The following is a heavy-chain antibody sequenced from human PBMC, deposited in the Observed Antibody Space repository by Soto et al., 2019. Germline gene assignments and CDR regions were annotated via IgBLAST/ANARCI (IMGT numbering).Heavy chain of an antibody. CDR2: IIPIVGTA. CDR1: GGTFSSYA. Sequence: QVQLVQSGAEVKKPGSSVKVSCKASGGTFSSYAISWVRQAPGQGLEWMGGIIPIVGTANYAQKFQGRVTITADESTSTAYMEPTSLRSQDTAVYYCASARDPFFEWLPFDDWGQGTLVTVPS. D-gene: IGHD3-3*02. J-gene: IGHJ4*02. CDR3: ASARDPFFEWLPFDD. V-gene: IGHV1-69*12.